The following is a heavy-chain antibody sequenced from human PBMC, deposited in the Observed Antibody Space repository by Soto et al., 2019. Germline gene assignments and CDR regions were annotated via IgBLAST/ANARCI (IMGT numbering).Heavy chain of an antibody. J-gene: IGHJ3*02. Sequence: SETLSLTCTVSGGSISSGGYYWSWIRQHPGKGLVWIGYIYYSGRTYYNPSLKSRVNISVDTSKNQFSLKMSSVTAADTAVYYCARDPPPGSSYDSREEADAFDIWGQGKMVT. V-gene: IGHV4-31*03. D-gene: IGHD3-22*01. CDR1: GGSISSGGYY. CDR2: IYYSGRT. CDR3: ARDPPPGSSYDSREEADAFDI.